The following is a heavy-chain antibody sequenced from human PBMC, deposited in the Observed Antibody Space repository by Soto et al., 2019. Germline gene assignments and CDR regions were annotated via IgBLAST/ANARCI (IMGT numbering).Heavy chain of an antibody. D-gene: IGHD3-16*02. J-gene: IGHJ4*02. CDR1: GFTFSNSA. CDR3: AKVDAYSYRTDH. V-gene: IGHV3-23*01. Sequence: GGSLRLSCAASGFTFSNSAMTWVRQALGKGPEWVSSIGRTNNIHYADSVKGRFAISRDNSQNTLYLQMNSLTAEDTAVYFCAKVDAYSYRTDHWGQGTLVTVSS. CDR2: IGRTNNI.